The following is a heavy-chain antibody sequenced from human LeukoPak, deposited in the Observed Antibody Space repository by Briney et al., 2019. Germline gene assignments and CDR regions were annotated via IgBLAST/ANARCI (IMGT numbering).Heavy chain of an antibody. CDR2: IYSGGST. CDR3: ARVPHYGAQGNHLDY. V-gene: IGHV3-66*01. J-gene: IGHJ4*02. D-gene: IGHD1-14*01. CDR1: GFTVSSNF. Sequence: GGSLRVSCAASGFTVSSNFVSWVRQAPGKGVECASIIYSGGSTYYADSVKDRFTISRDNSKNTVYLQMNSLRAEDTGVYYCARVPHYGAQGNHLDYWGQGTLVTVSS.